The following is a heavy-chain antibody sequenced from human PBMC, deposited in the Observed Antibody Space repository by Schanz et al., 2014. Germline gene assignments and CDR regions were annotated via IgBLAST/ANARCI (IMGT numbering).Heavy chain of an antibody. CDR1: GFTLSNSD. Sequence: EVQLVESGGGLVQPGGSLRLSCAASGFTLSNSDMHWVRQAPGKGLEWVSSISHSGGSKYYADSVKGRFTISRDNSENTLYLQMNSLSADDTAVCYCAKGMGYCSGGTCYDYYYYGLDVWGQGTTVTVSS. CDR2: ISHSGGSK. V-gene: IGHV3-23*04. D-gene: IGHD2-15*01. J-gene: IGHJ6*02. CDR3: AKGMGYCSGGTCYDYYYYGLDV.